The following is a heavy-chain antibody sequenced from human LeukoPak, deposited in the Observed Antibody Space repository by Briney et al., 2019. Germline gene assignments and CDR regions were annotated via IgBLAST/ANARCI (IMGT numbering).Heavy chain of an antibody. CDR1: GFTFSSYS. CDR3: ARGHDYYYMDV. V-gene: IGHV3-21*01. CDR2: ISSSSSYI. Sequence: GGSLRLSCAASGFTFSSYSMNWVRQAPGKGLEWVSSISSSSSYIYYADSVKGRFTIPRDNAKNSLYLQMNSLRAEDTAVYYCARGHDYYYMDVWGKGTTVTVSS. J-gene: IGHJ6*03.